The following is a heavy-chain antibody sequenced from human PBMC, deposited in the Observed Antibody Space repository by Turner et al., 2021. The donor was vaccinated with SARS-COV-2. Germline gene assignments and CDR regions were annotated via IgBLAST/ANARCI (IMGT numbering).Heavy chain of an antibody. D-gene: IGHD6-13*01. Sequence: EVQLLESGGGLVQPGGSLRLSCADSGSTFCSYGMSCVRQAQGKGLEWVSIMSVGGDTTFYEDSVKGRFTISRDNSRNTLFLQMNSLRAEDTAVYYCAKGSGGSSWYYFDSWGQGTLVTVSS. V-gene: IGHV3-23*01. CDR1: GSTFCSYG. CDR2: MSVGGDTT. J-gene: IGHJ4*02. CDR3: AKGSGGSSWYYFDS.